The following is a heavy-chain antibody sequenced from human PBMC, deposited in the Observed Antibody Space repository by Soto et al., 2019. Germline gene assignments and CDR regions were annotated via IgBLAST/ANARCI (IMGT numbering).Heavy chain of an antibody. CDR1: GGSISSYY. V-gene: IGHV4-59*01. Sequence: SETLSLTCTVSGGSISSYYWSWIRQPPGKGLEWIGYIYYSGSTNYNPSLKSRVTISVDTSKNQFSLKLSSVTAADTAVYYWAIDLDSRPGAAVGTGGGMDVWGQGTTVTVSS. D-gene: IGHD6-13*01. J-gene: IGHJ6*02. CDR2: IYYSGST. CDR3: AIDLDSRPGAAVGTGGGMDV.